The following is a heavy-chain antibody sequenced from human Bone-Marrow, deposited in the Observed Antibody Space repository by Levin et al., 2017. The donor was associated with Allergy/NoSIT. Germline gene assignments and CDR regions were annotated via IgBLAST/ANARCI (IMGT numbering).Heavy chain of an antibody. D-gene: IGHD7-27*01. CDR1: GYTLTSYG. Sequence: RASVKVSCKASGYTLTSYGISWVRQAPGQGLEWMGWISANNGNTNYAQKLVGRVSMTADISTNTAYMELRSLRSDDTAVYYCARGKEGSLSGGYWGQGTLVTVSS. V-gene: IGHV1-18*04. CDR3: ARGKEGSLSGGY. J-gene: IGHJ4*02. CDR2: ISANNGNT.